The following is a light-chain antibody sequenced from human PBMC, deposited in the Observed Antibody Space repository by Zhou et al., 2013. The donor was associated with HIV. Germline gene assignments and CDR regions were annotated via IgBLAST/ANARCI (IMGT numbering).Light chain of an antibody. CDR2: KAS. Sequence: DIQMTQSPSTLSASVGDRVTISCRASQSIITWLAWFQQKPGKAPKLLIYKASILESGVPPRFSGSGSGTEFSLTISNLQPDDFATYYCQQYNLSPITFGQGTRLQI. J-gene: IGKJ5*01. CDR3: QQYNLSPIT. V-gene: IGKV1-5*03. CDR1: QSIITW.